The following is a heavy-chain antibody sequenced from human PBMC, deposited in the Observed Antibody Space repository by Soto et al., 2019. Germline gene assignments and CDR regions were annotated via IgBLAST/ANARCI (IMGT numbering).Heavy chain of an antibody. CDR1: GFTFSSYS. CDR3: ARDGAHCSSTSCFSYRSEWGGCDY. Sequence: EVQLVESGGGLVKPGGSLRLSCAASGFTFSSYSMNWVRQAPGKGLEWVSSISSSSSYIYYADSLKGRFTISRDNAKNSLYLQMNSLRAEDTAVYYCARDGAHCSSTSCFSYRSEWGGCDYWGQGTLVTVSS. V-gene: IGHV3-21*01. CDR2: ISSSSSYI. J-gene: IGHJ4*02. D-gene: IGHD2-2*01.